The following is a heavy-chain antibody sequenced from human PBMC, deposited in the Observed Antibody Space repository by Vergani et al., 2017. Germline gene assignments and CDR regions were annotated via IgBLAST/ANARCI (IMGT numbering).Heavy chain of an antibody. J-gene: IGHJ5*02. V-gene: IGHV4-30-2*01. CDR1: GVSISNGGYS. D-gene: IGHD4-17*01. CDR2: IYYSGST. CDR3: ARGHDYGDREGSGWFDP. Sequence: QVQLQESGSGLVKPSQTLSLTCGVSGVSISNGGYSWSWIRQPPGKGLEWIGYIYYSGSTYYNPSLKSRVTISIDRSKNQFSLKLSSVTAADTAVYSCARGHDYGDREGSGWFDPWGQGTLVAVSS.